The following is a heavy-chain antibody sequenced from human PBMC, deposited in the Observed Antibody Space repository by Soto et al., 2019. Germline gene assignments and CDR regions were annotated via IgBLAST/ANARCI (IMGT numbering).Heavy chain of an antibody. CDR2: IIPVFGTA. J-gene: IGHJ6*02. D-gene: IGHD4-17*01. CDR1: GGTLSNYG. Sequence: QVQLVQSGAEVKKPGSSVKVSCKASGGTLSNYGISWVRQAPGQGLEWMGGIIPVFGTANYPQKFQGRVTITADESTSTVYMDVTSLRSEDTAVYYCARGDATKIVVTTYYGMDVWRQGTTFTLSS. V-gene: IGHV1-69*12. CDR3: ARGDATKIVVTTYYGMDV.